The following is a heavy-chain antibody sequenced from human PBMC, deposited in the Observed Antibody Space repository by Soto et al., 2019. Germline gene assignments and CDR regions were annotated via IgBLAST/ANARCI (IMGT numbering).Heavy chain of an antibody. D-gene: IGHD3-10*01. CDR3: ARDTITMVRYRPYYYYGMDV. CDR1: GVTFSSYG. CDR2: IIPIFGTA. J-gene: IGHJ6*02. V-gene: IGHV1-69*06. Sequence: ASVKVCCKASGVTFSSYGISWVRQAPGQGLEWMGGIIPIFGTANYAQKFQGRVTITADKSTSTAYMELSSLRSEDTAVYYCARDTITMVRYRPYYYYGMDVWGQGTTVTVSS.